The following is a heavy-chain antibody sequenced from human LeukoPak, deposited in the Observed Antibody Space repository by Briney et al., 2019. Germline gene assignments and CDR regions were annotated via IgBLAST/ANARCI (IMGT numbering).Heavy chain of an antibody. D-gene: IGHD3-16*01. V-gene: IGHV3-48*04. CDR2: ISSTSSAI. CDR3: ARVIGSYGDSAY. CDR1: GFTFSSFS. J-gene: IGHJ4*02. Sequence: GGSLRLSCAASGFTFSSFSTNWVRQAPGKGLEWLSYISSTSSAIYYADSLKGRFTISRDNAKNSLYLQMDSLRAEDTAVYYCARVIGSYGDSAYWGQGTLVTVSS.